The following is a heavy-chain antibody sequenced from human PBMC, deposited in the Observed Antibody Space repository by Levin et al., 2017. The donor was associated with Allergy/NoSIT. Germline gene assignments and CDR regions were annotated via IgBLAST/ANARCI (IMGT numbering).Heavy chain of an antibody. CDR1: GFTFSSFA. V-gene: IGHV3-23*01. D-gene: IGHD5-12*01. J-gene: IGHJ4*02. Sequence: PGGSLRLSCAASGFTFSSFAMSWVRQAPGKGLEWVSAISGSGAGTYYADSVKGRFTISRDNSKNTLYLQMNSLRAEDTAVYYCAKTPALDPGYSGNAPYFDYWGQGTLVTVSS. CDR2: ISGSGAGT. CDR3: AKTPALDPGYSGNAPYFDY.